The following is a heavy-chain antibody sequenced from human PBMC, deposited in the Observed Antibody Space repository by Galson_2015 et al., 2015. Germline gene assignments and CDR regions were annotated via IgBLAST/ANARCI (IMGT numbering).Heavy chain of an antibody. CDR2: IWYDGSDK. J-gene: IGHJ3*02. V-gene: IGHV3-33*01. CDR3: AREPTAMVTWAFDI. D-gene: IGHD5-18*01. CDR1: GFTFTTYG. Sequence: SLRLSCAASGFTFTTYGMHWVRQAPGKGLEWVALIWYDGSDKYYADSVKGRFTISRDNSKNTLYLQMNSLRAEDTAVYYCAREPTAMVTWAFDIWGQGTMVTVSS.